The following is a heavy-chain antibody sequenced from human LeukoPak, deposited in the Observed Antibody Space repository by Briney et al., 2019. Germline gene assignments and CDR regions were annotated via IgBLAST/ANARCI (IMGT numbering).Heavy chain of an antibody. J-gene: IGHJ4*02. CDR3: ASGYCSGGSCYRPPNY. Sequence: SETLSLTCTVSGGSISSYYWSWIRQPPGKGLEWIGYIYYSGSTNYNPSLKSRVTISVDTSKNQFSLKLSSVTAADTAAYYCASGYCSGGSCYRPPNYWGQGTLVTVSS. V-gene: IGHV4-59*01. CDR1: GGSISSYY. D-gene: IGHD2-15*01. CDR2: IYYSGST.